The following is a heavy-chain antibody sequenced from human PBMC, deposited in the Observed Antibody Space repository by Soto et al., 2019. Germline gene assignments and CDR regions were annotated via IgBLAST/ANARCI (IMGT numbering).Heavy chain of an antibody. J-gene: IGHJ6*02. Sequence: GGSLRLSCAASGFTFSSYSMNWVRQAPGKGLEWVSSISSSSTYIYYADSVKGRFTISRDNAKNSLYLQMNSLRAEDTAVYYCARDQGITIFGVVHYGLDVWGQGTTVTVSS. CDR2: ISSSSTYI. D-gene: IGHD3-3*01. CDR1: GFTFSSYS. CDR3: ARDQGITIFGVVHYGLDV. V-gene: IGHV3-21*01.